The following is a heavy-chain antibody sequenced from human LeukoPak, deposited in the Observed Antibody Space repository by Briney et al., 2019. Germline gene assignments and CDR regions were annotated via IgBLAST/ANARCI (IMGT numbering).Heavy chain of an antibody. CDR2: ISSSSSYR. D-gene: IGHD3-16*01. CDR3: MSYAGRSDDY. Sequence: PGGSLRLSCAASGFTFSRYSMNWVRQAPGKGLEWVSSISSSSSYRYYADSVKGRFTISRDNAENSLHLQMNSLRAEDTAVYYCMSYAGRSDDYWGQGTLVTVSS. J-gene: IGHJ4*02. CDR1: GFTFSRYS. V-gene: IGHV3-21*01.